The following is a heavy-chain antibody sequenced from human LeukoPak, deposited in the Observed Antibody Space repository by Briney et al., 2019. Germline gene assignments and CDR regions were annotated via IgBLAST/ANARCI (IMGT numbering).Heavy chain of an antibody. Sequence: SETLSLTCTVSGGSISSSSYYWGWIRQPPGKGLEWIGRIYSSGSTNYNPSLKSRVTMSIDTSKNQFSLKLSSVTAADTAVYYCARAVRGTYSSFDYWGQGTLVTVSS. V-gene: IGHV4-61*05. J-gene: IGHJ4*02. CDR1: GGSISSSSYY. CDR2: IYSSGST. CDR3: ARAVRGTYSSFDY. D-gene: IGHD1-26*01.